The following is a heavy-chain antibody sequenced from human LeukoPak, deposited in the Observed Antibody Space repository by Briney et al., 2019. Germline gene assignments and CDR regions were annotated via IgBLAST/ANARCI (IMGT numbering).Heavy chain of an antibody. D-gene: IGHD4-11*01. CDR3: AREVMDYSTPRIDY. CDR1: GYSISSGYY. J-gene: IGHJ4*02. V-gene: IGHV4-38-2*02. Sequence: PSETLSLTCTVSGYSISSGYYWGWIRQPPGKGLEWIGSIYHSGSTYYNPSLKSRVTISVDTSKNQFSLKLSSVTAADTAVYYCAREVMDYSTPRIDYWGQGTLVTVSS. CDR2: IYHSGST.